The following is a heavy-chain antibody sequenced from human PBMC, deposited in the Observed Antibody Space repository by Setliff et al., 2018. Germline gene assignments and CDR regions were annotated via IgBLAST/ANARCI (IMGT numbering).Heavy chain of an antibody. CDR1: GGTLSNYA. CDR2: IIPMFGPA. J-gene: IGHJ5*02. Sequence: SVKVSCKASGGTLSNYAISWVRQAPGQGLEWMGGIIPMFGPANYAQKFQGRVTITADESTSTAYMELDSLRSEDTAVYYCARSPAVLGIVYLDPWGQGTLVTVSS. V-gene: IGHV1-69*13. D-gene: IGHD2-15*01. CDR3: ARSPAVLGIVYLDP.